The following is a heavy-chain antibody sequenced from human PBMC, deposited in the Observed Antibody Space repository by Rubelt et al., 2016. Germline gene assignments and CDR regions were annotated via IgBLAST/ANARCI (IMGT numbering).Heavy chain of an antibody. CDR2: IYYSGST. D-gene: IGHD6-19*01. V-gene: IGHV4-59*08. J-gene: IGHJ4*02. Sequence: QVQLQESGPGLVKPSETLSLTCTVSGGSINSYYWSWIRQPPGKGLGWIGHIYYSGSTNYNPSLKSRVTIAVDTSKNQFSLKLNSVTAADTAVYYCARSGKQWDALDYWGQGTLVTVSS. CDR3: ARSGKQWDALDY. CDR1: GGSINSYY.